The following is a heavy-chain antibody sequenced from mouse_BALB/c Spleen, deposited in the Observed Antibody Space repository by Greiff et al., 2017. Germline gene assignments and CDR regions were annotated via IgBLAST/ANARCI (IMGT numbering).Heavy chain of an antibody. CDR1: GYSITSDYA. CDR2: ISYSGST. V-gene: IGHV3-2*02. D-gene: IGHD2-12*01. J-gene: IGHJ1*01. CDR3: ARSALRRRSYWYFDV. Sequence: EVHLVESGPGLVKPSQSLSLTCTVTGYSITSDYAWNWIRQFPGNKLEWMGYISYSGSTSYNPSLKSRISITRDTSKNQFFLQLNSVTTEDTATYYCARSALRRRSYWYFDVWGAGTTVTVSS.